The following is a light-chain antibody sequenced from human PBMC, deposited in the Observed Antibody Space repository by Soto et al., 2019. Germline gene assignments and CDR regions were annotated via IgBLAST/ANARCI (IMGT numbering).Light chain of an antibody. V-gene: IGKV3-20*01. CDR1: QSVSSSY. J-gene: IGKJ1*01. Sequence: ALTQSPGTLPLSPVERANISCSPRQSVSSSYVAWYQQKRGQGPRLRICGASSSATGIPYRFCGSGSGTDFPPTITRLVPDDFAVYYCQQYGSSEWTLCQGTKVDIK. CDR3: QQYGSSEWT. CDR2: GAS.